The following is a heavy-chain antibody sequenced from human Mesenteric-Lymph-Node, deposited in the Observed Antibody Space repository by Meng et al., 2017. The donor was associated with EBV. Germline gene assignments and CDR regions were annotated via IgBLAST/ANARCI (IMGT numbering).Heavy chain of an antibody. CDR2: ISTYNGNT. D-gene: IGHD4-17*01. J-gene: IGHJ4*02. CDR3: ARQNGDYDY. Sequence: QVQLGQAGAGVKKPGALAKVSCTATGYTVRSYAMHWLRQAPGQRLEWMGWISTYNGNTMSAQMFQGRFTMTTDTSTTTAYMELTSLTSDDTAVYYCARQNGDYDYWGQGTLVTVSS. V-gene: IGHV1-3*04. CDR1: GYTVRSYA.